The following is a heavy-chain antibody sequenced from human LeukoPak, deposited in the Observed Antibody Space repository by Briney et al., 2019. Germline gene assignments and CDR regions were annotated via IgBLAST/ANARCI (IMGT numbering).Heavy chain of an antibody. V-gene: IGHV4-59*01. Sequence: SETLSLTCTVSGGSISSYYWSWIRQPPGKGLEWIGYIYYSGSTNYNPSLKSRVTISVDTSKNQFPLKLSSVTAADTAVYYCARETLMRGNDYWGQGTLVTASS. CDR2: IYYSGST. D-gene: IGHD3-16*01. J-gene: IGHJ4*02. CDR1: GGSISSYY. CDR3: ARETLMRGNDY.